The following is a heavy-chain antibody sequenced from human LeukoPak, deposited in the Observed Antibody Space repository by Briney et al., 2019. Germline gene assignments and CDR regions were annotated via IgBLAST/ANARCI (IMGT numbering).Heavy chain of an antibody. V-gene: IGHV3-33*01. CDR3: ARDLGAYCGGDCPLAY. Sequence: GGSLRLSCAASGFTFSSYGMHWVRQAPGKGLEWVAVIWYDGSNKYYADSVKGRFTISRDNSKNTLYLQMNSLRAEDTAVYYCARDLGAYCGGDCPLAYWGQGTLVTVSS. D-gene: IGHD2-21*02. CDR1: GFTFSSYG. J-gene: IGHJ4*02. CDR2: IWYDGSNK.